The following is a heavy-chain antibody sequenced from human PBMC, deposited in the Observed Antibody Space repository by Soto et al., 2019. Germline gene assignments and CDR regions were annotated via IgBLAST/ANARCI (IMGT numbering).Heavy chain of an antibody. D-gene: IGHD3-10*01. CDR3: ARTYYCGSGTHYRFDP. CDR1: GYTFSSYG. Sequence: QVEVVQSGAEVKKPGASVKVSCETSGYTFSSYGTNWVRQAPGHGLEWMGWINNYSGNTKYAQRFQGRITMSTDTSTSTAYMEVRSLTYDDTAVYYCARTYYCGSGTHYRFDPWGQGTLVTVSS. J-gene: IGHJ5*02. CDR2: INNYSGNT. V-gene: IGHV1-18*01.